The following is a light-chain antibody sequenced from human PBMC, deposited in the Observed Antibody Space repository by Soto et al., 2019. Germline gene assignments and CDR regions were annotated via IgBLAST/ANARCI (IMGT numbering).Light chain of an antibody. CDR1: RDVSRSF. CDR3: QQYGSATLT. CDR2: GAS. J-gene: IGKJ5*01. Sequence: EIVLTQSPGTLYLSPGERATLSCRASRDVSRSFLAWYQQKLGQAPRLLIYGASSRATGIPDRFSGSGSGTDFTLTISRLEPEDFAVYYCQQYGSATLTFGQGTRLEI. V-gene: IGKV3-20*01.